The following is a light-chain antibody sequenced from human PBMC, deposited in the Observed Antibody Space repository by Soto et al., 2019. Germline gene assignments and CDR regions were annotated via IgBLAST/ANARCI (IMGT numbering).Light chain of an antibody. CDR3: HQYATSPRT. Sequence: EIVLTQSPGTLSLSPGERATLSCRASQRVSSNYLAWYQQKPGQAPRLLIYGASSRATGIPDRFSGSGSGTDFTLTISRREPEDFAVYYCHQYATSPRTFGQGTKVEIK. CDR2: GAS. CDR1: QRVSSNY. J-gene: IGKJ1*01. V-gene: IGKV3-20*01.